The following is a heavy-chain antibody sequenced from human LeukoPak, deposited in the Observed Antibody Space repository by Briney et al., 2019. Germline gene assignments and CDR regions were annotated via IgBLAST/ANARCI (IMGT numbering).Heavy chain of an antibody. CDR1: GYTFTIYG. CDR2: ISAYNGNT. J-gene: IGHJ4*02. Sequence: GASVKVSFKSSGYTFTIYGISWGRQAPGQGLEWMGWISAYNGNTNYAQKLQGRVTMTTDTSTSTAYMELRSLRSDDTAVYYCARGLAPLNWIQLWLPMAFDYWGQGTLVTVSS. CDR3: ARGLAPLNWIQLWLPMAFDY. V-gene: IGHV1-18*01. D-gene: IGHD5-18*01.